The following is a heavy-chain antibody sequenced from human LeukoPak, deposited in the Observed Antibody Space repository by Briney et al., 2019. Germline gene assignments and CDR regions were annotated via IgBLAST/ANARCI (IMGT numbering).Heavy chain of an antibody. CDR1: GYSFTSYW. J-gene: IGHJ6*02. V-gene: IGHV5-51*01. CDR2: IYPGDSDT. Sequence: GESLQISCKGSGYSFTSYWIGWVRQMPGKGLEWMGIIYPGDSDTRYSPSFQGQVTISADKSISTAYLQWSSLKASDTAMYYCARHSSSGPYYYYYYGMDVWGQGTTVTVSS. D-gene: IGHD3-22*01. CDR3: ARHSSSGPYYYYYYGMDV.